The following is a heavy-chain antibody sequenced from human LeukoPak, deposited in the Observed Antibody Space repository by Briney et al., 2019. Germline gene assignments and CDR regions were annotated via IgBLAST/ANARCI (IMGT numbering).Heavy chain of an antibody. J-gene: IGHJ1*01. CDR1: GFTFSDYY. CDR2: ISGSSSSI. D-gene: IGHD3-22*01. Sequence: PGGSLRLSCAASGFTFSDYYMSWIRQAPGKGLEWVSSISGSSSSIYYADSVKGRFTISRDNAKNSLYLQMNSLRDEDTAVYYCARDYYDSSGFVEYFQHWGQGTLVTVSS. V-gene: IGHV3-11*04. CDR3: ARDYYDSSGFVEYFQH.